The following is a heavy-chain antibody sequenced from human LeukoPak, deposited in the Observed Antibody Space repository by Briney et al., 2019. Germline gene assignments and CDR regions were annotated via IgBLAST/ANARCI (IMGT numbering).Heavy chain of an antibody. CDR3: AGKMSTVSYYYMDV. J-gene: IGHJ6*03. D-gene: IGHD4-11*01. CDR2: IYHSGST. Sequence: SETLSLTCAVSGGSISSSNWWSWVRQPPEKGLEWIGEIYHSGSTYYNPSLKSRVTISIDKSKNQFSLKLSSVTAADTAVYYCAGKMSTVSYYYMDVWGKGTTVTVSS. CDR1: GGSISSSNW. V-gene: IGHV4-4*02.